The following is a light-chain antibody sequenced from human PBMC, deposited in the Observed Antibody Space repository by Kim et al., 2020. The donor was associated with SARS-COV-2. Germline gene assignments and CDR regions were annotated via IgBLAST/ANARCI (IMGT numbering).Light chain of an antibody. J-gene: IGKJ4*01. CDR3: QQYGSSPLT. V-gene: IGKV3-20*01. CDR1: QSVGSNY. Sequence: SPGERATLSCRASQSVGSNYLAWYQQKPGQAPSLLISRASSRASGIPDRFSGSGSETDFTLTISRLEPEDFAVYYCQQYGSSPLTFGGGTKVDIK. CDR2: RAS.